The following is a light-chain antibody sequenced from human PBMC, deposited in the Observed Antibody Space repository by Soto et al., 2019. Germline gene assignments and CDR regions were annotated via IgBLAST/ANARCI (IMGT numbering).Light chain of an antibody. CDR1: SSDVGSYNR. CDR2: EVS. CDR3: SSYTSSSTYV. Sequence: QSALTQPPSVSGSPGQSVTISCTGTSSDVGSYNRVYWYQQPPGTAPKLMIYEVSNRPSGVPGRFSGSKSGNTASLTISGLQAEDEADYYCSSYTSSSTYVFGTGTKVTAL. V-gene: IGLV2-18*02. J-gene: IGLJ1*01.